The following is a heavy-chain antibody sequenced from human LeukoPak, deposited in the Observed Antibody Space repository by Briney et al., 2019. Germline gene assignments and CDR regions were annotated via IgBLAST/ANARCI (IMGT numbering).Heavy chain of an antibody. CDR3: AGEEMTTYYYFDY. CDR2: INHSGST. V-gene: IGHV4-34*01. J-gene: IGHJ4*02. CDR1: GGSFSGDY. Sequence: SETLSLTCAVYGGSFSGDYWSWIRQPPGKGLEWIGEINHSGSTNYNPSLKSRVTISVDTSKNQFSLKLSSVTAADTAVYYCAGEEMTTYYYFDYWGQGTLVTVSS. D-gene: IGHD4-17*01.